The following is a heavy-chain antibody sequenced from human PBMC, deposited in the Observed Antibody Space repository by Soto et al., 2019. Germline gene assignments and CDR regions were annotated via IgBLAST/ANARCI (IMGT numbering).Heavy chain of an antibody. CDR1: GFTFGNYD. D-gene: IGHD7-27*01. CDR2: IGTAGET. Sequence: PGGSLRLSCAASGFTFGNYDMHWVRQATGKGLEWVSAIGTAGETYYPGSVKGRFTISRENARNSLYLQMNSLRDEDTAVYYCARDERAGDGYWYFDLWGRGTLVTVS. CDR3: ARDERAGDGYWYFDL. V-gene: IGHV3-13*01. J-gene: IGHJ2*01.